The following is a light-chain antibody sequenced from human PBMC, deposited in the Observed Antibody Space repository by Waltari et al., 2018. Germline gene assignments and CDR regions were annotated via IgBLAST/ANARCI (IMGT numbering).Light chain of an antibody. CDR1: SSIIGNNP. CDR2: SNN. J-gene: IGLJ3*02. CDR3: ASWDDSLNGFWV. V-gene: IGLV1-44*01. Sequence: QSVLTQPPSASGTPGQRVTISCSGSSSIIGNNPVNWYQQFPGTAPKLLLYSNNQRPSGVPDRFSGSRSATSASLAISGLQSEDEADYYCASWDDSLNGFWVFGGGTKLTVL.